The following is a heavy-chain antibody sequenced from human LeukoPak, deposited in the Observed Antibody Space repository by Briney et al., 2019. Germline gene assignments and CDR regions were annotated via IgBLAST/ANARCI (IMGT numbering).Heavy chain of an antibody. CDR3: TRGAGWLIDY. Sequence: ASETLSLTCTVSDDSISDYYRGWIRQPPGKGLEWIGYFHNSGTSTYNPSLKSRVTISADTSKNQFSPKLNSLTTADTVVYYCTRGAGWLIDYWGQGILVTVSS. J-gene: IGHJ4*02. D-gene: IGHD3-16*01. V-gene: IGHV4-59*01. CDR1: DDSISDYY. CDR2: FHNSGTS.